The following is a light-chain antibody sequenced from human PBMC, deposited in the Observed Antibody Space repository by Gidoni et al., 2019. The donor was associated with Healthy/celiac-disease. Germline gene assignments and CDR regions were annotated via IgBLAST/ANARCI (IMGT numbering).Light chain of an antibody. J-gene: IGKJ3*01. CDR3: MQAIQTPRT. CDR1: QSLLHSIGYNY. CDR2: LGS. Sequence: DIVMTQSPLSLPVTPGEPASISCRSSQSLLHSIGYNYLDWYLQKPGQSPQLLIYLGSNRASGVPDRFSGSGSGTDFTLKISRVEAEDVGVYYCMQAIQTPRTFGPGTKVDIK. V-gene: IGKV2-28*01.